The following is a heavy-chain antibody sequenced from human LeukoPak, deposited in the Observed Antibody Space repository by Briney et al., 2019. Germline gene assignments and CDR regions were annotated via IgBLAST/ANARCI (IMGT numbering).Heavy chain of an antibody. CDR1: GGSITSYY. CDR3: ARLRVGGTSWYFDY. V-gene: IGHV4-59*08. Sequence: SETLSLTCTVSGGSITSYYWSWIRQPPGKGLEWVGYISYSGTTNYNPSLKSRVTISADTSKHQFSLKLSSVTAAYTAVYYCARLRVGGTSWYFDYWGQGTLVTVSS. J-gene: IGHJ4*02. CDR2: ISYSGTT. D-gene: IGHD1-26*01.